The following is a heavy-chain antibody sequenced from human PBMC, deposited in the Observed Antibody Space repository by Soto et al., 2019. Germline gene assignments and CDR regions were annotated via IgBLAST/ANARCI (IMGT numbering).Heavy chain of an antibody. CDR1: GYTFTSYD. J-gene: IGHJ4*02. CDR3: AREKAGPLEY. V-gene: IGHV1-8*01. CDR2: MNPNSGNT. Sequence: QVQLVQSGAEVKKPGASVKVSCKASGYTFTSYDINWVRQATGQGLEWMGWMNPNSGNTGYAQKFQGRVTMTRNTSISTAYMAVSSPRYEGTAGYDCAREKAGPLEYWGQGTLVTVSS.